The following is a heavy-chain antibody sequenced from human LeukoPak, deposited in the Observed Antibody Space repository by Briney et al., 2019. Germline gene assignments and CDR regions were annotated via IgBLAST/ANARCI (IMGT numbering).Heavy chain of an antibody. D-gene: IGHD3-16*01. CDR3: ARGSGFMLDSILDY. CDR2: IYYSGST. J-gene: IGHJ4*02. V-gene: IGHV4-59*01. Sequence: PSETLSLTCTVSGGSISTYYWSWIRQPPGKGLEWIGYIYYSGSTNYNPSLKSRVTISVDTSKKQFSLKLSSVSAADTAVYYCARGSGFMLDSILDYWGQGTWSPSPQ. CDR1: GGSISTYY.